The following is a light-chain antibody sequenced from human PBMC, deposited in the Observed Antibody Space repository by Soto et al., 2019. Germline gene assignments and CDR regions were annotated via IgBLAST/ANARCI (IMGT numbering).Light chain of an antibody. Sequence: DIQMTQSPSSLSASVGDRVTITCRASQAITHDFGWYQQKPGKAPKRLIYAVSTLQSGVPSRFIGSGSGTEFTLTISSRQPEDLATYYCLQHETYPRTFGQGTKVEIK. CDR1: QAITHD. J-gene: IGKJ1*01. CDR2: AVS. V-gene: IGKV1-17*01. CDR3: LQHETYPRT.